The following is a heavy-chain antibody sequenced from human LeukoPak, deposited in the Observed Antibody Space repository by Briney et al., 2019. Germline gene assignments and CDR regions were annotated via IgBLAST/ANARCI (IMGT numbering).Heavy chain of an antibody. CDR2: IDHSGST. J-gene: IGHJ4*02. D-gene: IGHD3-22*01. Sequence: PSETLSLTCTVSGGSISGYYWSWIRQPPGKGLEWIGEIDHSGSTKYSPSLKSRVTISIDTSKNQFSLKLSSVTATDTAVYYCAREYYYDSSGRTGDFDYWGQGTLVTVSS. CDR1: GGSISGYY. CDR3: AREYYYDSSGRTGDFDY. V-gene: IGHV4-34*01.